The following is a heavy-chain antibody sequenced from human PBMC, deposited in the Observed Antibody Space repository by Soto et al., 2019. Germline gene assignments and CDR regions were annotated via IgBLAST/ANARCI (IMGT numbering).Heavy chain of an antibody. V-gene: IGHV1-46*01. CDR3: ARGPGGIAVAANSDFDY. D-gene: IGHD6-19*01. J-gene: IGHJ4*02. CDR2: INPSSGGT. CDR1: GYTFTSYY. Sequence: ASVKVSCKASGYTFTSYYMHWVRQAPGQGLEWMGIINPSSGGTSYAQKFQGRVTMTRDTSISTAYMELSSLRSDDTAVYYCARGPGGIAVAANSDFDYWGQGTLVTVSS.